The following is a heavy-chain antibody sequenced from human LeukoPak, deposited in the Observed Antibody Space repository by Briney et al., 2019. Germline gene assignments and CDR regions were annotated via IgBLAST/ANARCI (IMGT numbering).Heavy chain of an antibody. CDR1: GFTFSGSA. D-gene: IGHD6-13*01. CDR2: IRSKANTYAT. V-gene: IGHV3-73*01. Sequence: PGGSLRLSCAASGFTFSGSAMHWVRQASGKGLEWVGRIRSKANTYATAYAASVKGRFTNSRDDSKNTAYLQLNSLKTEDTAVYYCSAAVGTDFYDYGMDVWGQGTTVTVSS. J-gene: IGHJ6*02. CDR3: SAAVGTDFYDYGMDV.